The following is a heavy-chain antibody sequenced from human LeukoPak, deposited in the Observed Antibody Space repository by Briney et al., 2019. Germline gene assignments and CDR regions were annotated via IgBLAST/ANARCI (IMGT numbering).Heavy chain of an antibody. CDR3: ARGSDDFWSGSGSYYMDV. CDR2: IKHDGST. D-gene: IGHD3-3*01. J-gene: IGHJ6*03. V-gene: IGHV4-34*01. Sequence: SETLSLTCAVYGGSVDGYYWSWIRQPPGKALEWIGEIKHDGSTKYNSSLKSRVTISVDTSKNQFSLKLSSVTAADTAVYYCARGSDDFWSGSGSYYMDVWGKGTTVTVSS. CDR1: GGSVDGYY.